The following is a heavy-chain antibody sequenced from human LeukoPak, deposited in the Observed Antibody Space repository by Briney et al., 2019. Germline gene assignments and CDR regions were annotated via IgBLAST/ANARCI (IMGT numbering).Heavy chain of an antibody. CDR3: AREVATVDYYYYMDV. D-gene: IGHD5-12*01. CDR2: INWNGDST. J-gene: IGHJ6*03. V-gene: IGHV3-20*04. Sequence: GGSLRLSSAASGFTFSSYSMSWVRQAPGKGLEWVSGINWNGDSTGYADSVKGRFIISRDNAKNSLSLQMSGLRAEDTALYYCAREVATVDYYYYMDVWGKGATVTVSS. CDR1: GFTFSSYS.